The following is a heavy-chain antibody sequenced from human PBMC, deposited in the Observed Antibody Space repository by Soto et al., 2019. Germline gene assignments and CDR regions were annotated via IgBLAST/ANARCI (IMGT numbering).Heavy chain of an antibody. Sequence: ASVMVSCKASGYTFTSFYMHWVRQAPGQGLEWMGIINPSGGSTSYARKFQGRVTMTRDTSTSTVYMELSSLRSEDTAVYYCARMLSGAFDYWGQGTLVTVSS. CDR2: INPSGGST. CDR3: ARMLSGAFDY. J-gene: IGHJ4*02. CDR1: GYTFTSFY. D-gene: IGHD3-10*01. V-gene: IGHV1-46*03.